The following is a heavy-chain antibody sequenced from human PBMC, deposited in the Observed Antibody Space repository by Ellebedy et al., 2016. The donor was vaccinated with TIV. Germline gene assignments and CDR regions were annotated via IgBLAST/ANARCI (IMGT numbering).Heavy chain of an antibody. CDR3: AGGGGFLIEK. J-gene: IGHJ4*01. V-gene: IGHV3-7*01. CDR1: GFSFSSYW. Sequence: GESLKISCAASGFSFSSYWMNWVRQAPGKGLGWVANIKQDGSAKYYVDSVKGRFAISRDKTKNALSLEMNTLRAEDSAVYYCAGGGGFLIEKWGHGTLVIVSS. D-gene: IGHD4-23*01. CDR2: IKQDGSAK.